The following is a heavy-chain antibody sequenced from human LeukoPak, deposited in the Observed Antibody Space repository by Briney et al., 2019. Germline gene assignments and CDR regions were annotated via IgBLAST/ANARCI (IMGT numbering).Heavy chain of an antibody. CDR3: ARAVLRSFDY. V-gene: IGHV4-39*07. Sequence: SETLSLTCTVSGGSISSGGYYWSWIRQPPGKGLEWIGEINHSGSTNYNPSLKSRVTISVDTSKNQFSLKLSSVTAADTAVYYCARAVLRSFDYWGQGTLVTVSS. CDR1: GGSISSGGYY. CDR2: INHSGST. J-gene: IGHJ4*02. D-gene: IGHD3-3*01.